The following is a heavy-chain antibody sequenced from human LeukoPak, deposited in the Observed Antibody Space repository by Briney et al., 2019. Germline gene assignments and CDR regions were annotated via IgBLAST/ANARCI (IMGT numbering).Heavy chain of an antibody. CDR1: EFTFSSYE. CDR2: ISSSGSTI. CDR3: AELGITMIGGV. V-gene: IGHV3-48*03. J-gene: IGHJ6*04. D-gene: IGHD3-10*02. Sequence: GGSLRLSCAASEFTFSSYEMNWVRQAPGKGLEWVSYISSSGSTIYYADSVKGRFTISRDNSKNTIYVQMNSLRAEDTAVYYCAELGITMIGGVWGKGTTVTISS.